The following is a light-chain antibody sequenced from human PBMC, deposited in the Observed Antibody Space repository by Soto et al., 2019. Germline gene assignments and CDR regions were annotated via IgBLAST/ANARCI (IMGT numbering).Light chain of an antibody. CDR1: SNDIGANNY. Sequence: QSALTQPASVSGSPGQSITISCTGTSNDIGANNYVSWYQHHPGKAPKILIYEAANRPSGVSHRFSGSKSGNTASLTISGLQAEDDADYFCTSYTSTSTLVFGGGTQLTVL. V-gene: IGLV2-14*01. CDR2: EAA. J-gene: IGLJ2*01. CDR3: TSYTSTSTLV.